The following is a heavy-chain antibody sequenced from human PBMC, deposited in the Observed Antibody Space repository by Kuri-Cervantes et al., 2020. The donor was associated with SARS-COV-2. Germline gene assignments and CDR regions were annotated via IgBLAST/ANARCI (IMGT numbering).Heavy chain of an antibody. CDR1: GGSLGSGDYY. CDR3: ARDGGIAAAGMEDWFDP. CDR2: IYYSGST. D-gene: IGHD6-13*01. Sequence: SETLSLTCTVSGGSLGSGDYYWTWVRQPPGKGLEWIGYIYYSGSTYYNPSLKSRVTISVDTSKNQFSLKLSSVTAADTAVYYCARDGGIAAAGMEDWFDPWGQGTLVTVST. V-gene: IGHV4-30-4*08. J-gene: IGHJ5*02.